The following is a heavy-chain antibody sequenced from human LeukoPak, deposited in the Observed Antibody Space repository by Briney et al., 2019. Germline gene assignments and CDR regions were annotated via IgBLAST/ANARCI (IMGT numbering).Heavy chain of an antibody. D-gene: IGHD2-2*02. CDR1: GFTFSSYA. V-gene: IGHV3-23*01. CDR2: ISGSGGST. J-gene: IGHJ6*02. Sequence: GGSLRLSCAASGFTFSSYAMSWVRQAPGKGLEWVSAISGSGGSTYYADSVKGRFTVSRDNSKNTLYLQMNSLRAEDTAVYYCAKDLGYQLLYSFYYYGMDVWGQGTTVTVSS. CDR3: AKDLGYQLLYSFYYYGMDV.